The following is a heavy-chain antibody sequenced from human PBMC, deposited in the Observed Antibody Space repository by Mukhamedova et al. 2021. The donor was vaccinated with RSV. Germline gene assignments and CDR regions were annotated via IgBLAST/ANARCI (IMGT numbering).Heavy chain of an antibody. V-gene: IGHV3-30*04. CDR3: ARVFPDGYNYEVSIGTREPTIYYFCMDV. Sequence: EWVAVISYDGSNKYYADSVKGRFTISRDNSKNTLYLQMNSLRAEDTAVYYCARVFPDGYNYEVSIGTREPTIYYFCMDVWGQGT. CDR2: ISYDGSNK. J-gene: IGHJ6*02. D-gene: IGHD5-24*01.